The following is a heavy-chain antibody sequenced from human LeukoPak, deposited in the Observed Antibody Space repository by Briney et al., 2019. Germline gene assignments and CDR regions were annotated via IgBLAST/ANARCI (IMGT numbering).Heavy chain of an antibody. CDR2: ISASGGSR. CDR3: AKDRYDYANYDYFDN. Sequence: GGSLRLSCAASGFTFSNYAMSWVRQAPGKGLEWVSAISASGGSRYYADSVKGRVTISRDNSKNTVHLQMNRLRAEDTAVYICAKDRYDYANYDYFDNWGQGTLVTVSS. D-gene: IGHD3-16*01. J-gene: IGHJ4*02. CDR1: GFTFSNYA. V-gene: IGHV3-23*01.